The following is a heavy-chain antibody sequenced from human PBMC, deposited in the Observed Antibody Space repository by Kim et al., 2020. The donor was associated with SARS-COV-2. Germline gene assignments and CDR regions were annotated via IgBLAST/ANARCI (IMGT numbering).Heavy chain of an antibody. CDR1: GGSISSYY. V-gene: IGHV4-59*13. D-gene: IGHD2-15*01. CDR3: ASGRYCSGGSCYPHAFDI. Sequence: SETLSLTCTVSGGSISSYYWSWIRQPPGKGLEWIGYIYYSGSTNYNPSLKSRVTISVDTSKNQFSLKLSSVTAADTAVYYCASGRYCSGGSCYPHAFDIWGQGTMVTVSS. CDR2: IYYSGST. J-gene: IGHJ3*02.